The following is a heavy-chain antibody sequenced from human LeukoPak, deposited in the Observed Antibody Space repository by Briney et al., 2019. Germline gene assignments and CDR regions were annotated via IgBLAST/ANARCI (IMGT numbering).Heavy chain of an antibody. J-gene: IGHJ4*02. CDR1: GFTFSSYS. D-gene: IGHD6-19*01. V-gene: IGHV3-21*01. Sequence: GGSLRLSCAASGFTFSSYSMNWVRQAPGKGLEWVSSISSSSSYIYSADSVKGRFTISRDNAKNSLYLQMNSLRAEDTAVYYCARPDHIAVDWGQGTLVTVSS. CDR2: ISSSSSYI. CDR3: ARPDHIAVD.